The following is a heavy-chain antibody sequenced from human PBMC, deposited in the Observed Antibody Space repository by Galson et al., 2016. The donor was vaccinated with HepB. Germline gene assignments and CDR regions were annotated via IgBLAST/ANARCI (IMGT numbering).Heavy chain of an antibody. D-gene: IGHD5-12*01. CDR3: AKGRPESGYEQ. Sequence: SLRLSCAASRFTFSGYAMSWVRQAPGKGLEWVSAISCSGGITHYADSVKGRFTISRDNSKNTLYLQMNSLRAEDTAVYYCAKGRPESGYEQWGQGTLVTVSS. J-gene: IGHJ4*02. V-gene: IGHV3-23*01. CDR2: ISCSGGIT. CDR1: RFTFSGYA.